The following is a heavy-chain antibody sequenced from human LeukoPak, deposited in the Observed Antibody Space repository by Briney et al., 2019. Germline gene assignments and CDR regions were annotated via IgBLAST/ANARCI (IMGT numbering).Heavy chain of an antibody. CDR2: IYYSGNI. V-gene: IGHV4-39*01. CDR3: ARHGNYVFDS. D-gene: IGHD1-7*01. J-gene: IGHJ4*02. CDR1: GASTRSRNYY. Sequence: PSETLSLTCSVSGASTRSRNYYWGWVRQPAGKGLEWIASIYYSGNIFFNPPLMSRVTISIDTSTGQFSLKLNSVTAADTAVYYCARHGNYVFDSWGQGTLVIVSS.